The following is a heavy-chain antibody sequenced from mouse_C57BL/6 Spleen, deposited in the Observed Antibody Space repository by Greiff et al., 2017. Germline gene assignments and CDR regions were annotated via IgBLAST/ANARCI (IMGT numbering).Heavy chain of an antibody. D-gene: IGHD1-1*01. J-gene: IGHJ4*01. CDR3: ARWGITTVVAGAMDY. CDR2: IHPNSGST. Sequence: QVQLQQPGAELVKPGASVKLSCKASGYTFTSYWMHWVKQRPGQGLEWIGMIHPNSGSTNYNEKFKSKATLTVDKSSSTAYMQLSSLTSEDSAVYDCARWGITTVVAGAMDYWGQGTSVTVSS. CDR1: GYTFTSYW. V-gene: IGHV1-64*01.